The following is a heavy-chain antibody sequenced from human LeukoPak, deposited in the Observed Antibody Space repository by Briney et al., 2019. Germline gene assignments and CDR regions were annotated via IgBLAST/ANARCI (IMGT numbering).Heavy chain of an antibody. J-gene: IGHJ3*02. Sequence: SETLSLTCAVYGGSFSGYYWSWIRQPPGKGLEWIGEINHSGSTNYNPSLKSRVTISVDTSKNQFSLKLSSVTAADTAVYYCATLAAAGNGDLNAFDIWGQGTMVTVSS. CDR1: GGSFSGYY. CDR3: ATLAAAGNGDLNAFDI. CDR2: INHSGST. V-gene: IGHV4-34*01. D-gene: IGHD6-13*01.